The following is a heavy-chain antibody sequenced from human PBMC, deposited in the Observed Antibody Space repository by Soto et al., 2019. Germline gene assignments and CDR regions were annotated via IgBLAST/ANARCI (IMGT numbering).Heavy chain of an antibody. J-gene: IGHJ6*02. D-gene: IGHD6-6*01. CDR3: ARGRYSSSAAVGPQDYYYYGMDV. V-gene: IGHV4-34*01. CDR2: INHSGST. CDR1: GGSFSGYY. Sequence: SETLSLTCAVYGGSFSGYYWSWIRQPPGKGLEWIGEINHSGSTNYNPSLKSRVTISVDTSKNQFSLKLSSVTAADTAVYYCARGRYSSSAAVGPQDYYYYGMDVWGQGTTVTASS.